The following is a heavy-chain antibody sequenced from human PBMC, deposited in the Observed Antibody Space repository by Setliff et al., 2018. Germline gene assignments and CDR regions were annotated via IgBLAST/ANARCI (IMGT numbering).Heavy chain of an antibody. CDR3: ARAHTWSLPNDNSGYPGWFDP. D-gene: IGHD3-22*01. Sequence: ETLSLTCAVSGYSMSSGYYWGWIRQPPGKGLEWIVNIHHSGKAYYNPSLKSRVTMSVDTSKNHVSLKLSSVTAADTAVYYCARAHTWSLPNDNSGYPGWFDPWGQGTLVTVSS. V-gene: IGHV4-38-2*01. J-gene: IGHJ5*02. CDR2: IHHSGKA. CDR1: GYSMSSGYY.